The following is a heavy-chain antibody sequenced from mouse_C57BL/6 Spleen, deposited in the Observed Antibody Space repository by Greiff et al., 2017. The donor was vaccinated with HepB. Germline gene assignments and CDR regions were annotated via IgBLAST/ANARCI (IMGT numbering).Heavy chain of an antibody. CDR1: GYTFTDYY. CDR3: ASDSSGYVYYFDY. CDR2: INPYNGGT. Sequence: VQLKESGPVLVKPGASVKMSCKASGYTFTDYYMNWVKQSHGKSLEWIGVINPYNGGTSYNQKFKGKATLTVDKSSSTAYMELNSLTSEDSAVYYCASDSSGYVYYFDYWGQGTTLTVAS. J-gene: IGHJ2*01. D-gene: IGHD3-2*02. V-gene: IGHV1-19*01.